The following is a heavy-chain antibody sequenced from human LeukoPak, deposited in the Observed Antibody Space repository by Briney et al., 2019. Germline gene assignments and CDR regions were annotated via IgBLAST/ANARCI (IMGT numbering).Heavy chain of an antibody. V-gene: IGHV1-69*13. J-gene: IGHJ4*02. CDR2: IIPIFGTA. Sequence: SVKVSCTASGGTFSSYAISWVRQAPGQGLEWMGGIIPIFGTANYAQKFQGRVTITADESTSTAYMELSSLRSEDTAVYYCARVDRWLVTDYFDYWGQGTLVTVSS. CDR1: GGTFSSYA. D-gene: IGHD6-19*01. CDR3: ARVDRWLVTDYFDY.